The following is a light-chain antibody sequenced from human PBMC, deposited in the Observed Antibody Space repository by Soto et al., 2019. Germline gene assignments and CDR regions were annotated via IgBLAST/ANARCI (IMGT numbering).Light chain of an antibody. CDR1: QSISSW. J-gene: IGKJ1*01. Sequence: DIQMTQSPPTLSASVGDRVTITCRASQSISSWLAWYQQKPGKAPKLLIYDASTLGSGVPSRFSGSGSGTEFTLTISSLQPDDFATYYFQQYNSYSLTFGQGTKVEIK. V-gene: IGKV1-5*01. CDR3: QQYNSYSLT. CDR2: DAS.